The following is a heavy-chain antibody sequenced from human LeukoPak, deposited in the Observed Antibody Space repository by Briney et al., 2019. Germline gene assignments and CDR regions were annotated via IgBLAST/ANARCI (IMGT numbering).Heavy chain of an antibody. CDR1: GFTFSSYA. D-gene: IGHD3-10*01. J-gene: IGHJ6*02. V-gene: IGHV3-30*18. CDR3: AKERVAYYYGSGVYYYGMDV. Sequence: GGSLRLSCAASGFTFSSYAMSWVRQAPGKGLEWVAVISYDGSNKYYADSVKGRFTISRDNSKNTLYLQMNSLRAEGTAVYYCAKERVAYYYGSGVYYYGMDVWGQGTTVTVSS. CDR2: ISYDGSNK.